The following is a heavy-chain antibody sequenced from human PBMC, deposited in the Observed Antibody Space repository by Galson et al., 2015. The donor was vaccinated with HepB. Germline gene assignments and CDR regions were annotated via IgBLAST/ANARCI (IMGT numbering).Heavy chain of an antibody. CDR2: AYHSGGT. CDR3: ARVSMSSSGWYVRYGLDV. CDR1: GDSISNDRW. J-gene: IGHJ6*02. V-gene: IGHV4-4*02. Sequence: SETLSLTCAVSGDSISNDRWWSWVRQPPGEGLEWIGEAYHSGGTNYRPSLKIHVTISVDTSKNQFSLRLTSVTAADTAVYYCARVSMSSSGWYVRYGLDVWGQGTTVTVSS. D-gene: IGHD6-19*01.